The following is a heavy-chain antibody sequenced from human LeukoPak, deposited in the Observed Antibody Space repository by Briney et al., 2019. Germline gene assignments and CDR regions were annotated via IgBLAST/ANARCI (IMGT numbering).Heavy chain of an antibody. CDR3: GRDMWGTMDY. CDR2: INPGGSDI. D-gene: IGHD3-16*01. CDR1: GFTFSGYW. V-gene: IGHV3-74*01. J-gene: IGHJ4*02. Sequence: GGSLRLSCVASGFTFSGYWMHWVRQAPGKGPVWVPRINPGGSDITYADSVKGRFTISRDNAKNTLYLQMNSLRVEDTAVYFCGRDMWGTMDYWGQGALVTVSS.